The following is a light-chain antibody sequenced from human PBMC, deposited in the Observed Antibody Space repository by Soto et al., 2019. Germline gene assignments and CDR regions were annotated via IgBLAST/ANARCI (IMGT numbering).Light chain of an antibody. Sequence: QSALTQPASVSGSPGQSITISCTGTSSDVGGYNYVSWYQQHPGKAPKLMICEVTNRPSGVSNRFSGSKSGNTASLTISGLQAEDEADYYCSSYTSSYTVVFGGGTKVTVL. J-gene: IGLJ2*01. CDR3: SSYTSSYTVV. CDR1: SSDVGGYNY. CDR2: EVT. V-gene: IGLV2-14*01.